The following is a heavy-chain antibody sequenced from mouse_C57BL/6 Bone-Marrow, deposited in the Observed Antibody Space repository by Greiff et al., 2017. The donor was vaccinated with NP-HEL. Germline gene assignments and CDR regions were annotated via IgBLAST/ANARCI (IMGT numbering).Heavy chain of an antibody. J-gene: IGHJ2*01. V-gene: IGHV1-64*01. D-gene: IGHD1-1*01. CDR3: ARSVITTVVAGGFDYFDY. Sequence: QVQLQQPGAELVKPGASVKLSCKASGYTFTSYWMHWVTQRPGQGLEWIGMIHPNSGSTNYNEKFKSKATLTVDKSSSTAYMQLSSLTSEDSAVYYCARSVITTVVAGGFDYFDYWGQGTTLTVSS. CDR2: IHPNSGST. CDR1: GYTFTSYW.